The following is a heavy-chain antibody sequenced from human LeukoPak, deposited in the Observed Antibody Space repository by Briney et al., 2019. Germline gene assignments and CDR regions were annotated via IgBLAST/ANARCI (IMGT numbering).Heavy chain of an antibody. D-gene: IGHD3-22*01. CDR2: IWYDGSNK. V-gene: IGHV3-33*08. Sequence: GGSLRLSCAASGFTFSSYAMSWVRQAPGKGLEWVAVIWYDGSNKYYADSVKGRFTISRDNSKNTLYLQMNSLRAEDTAVYYCARDYISNYYDSSGYSYTFDYWGQGTLVTVSS. CDR1: GFTFSSYA. CDR3: ARDYISNYYDSSGYSYTFDY. J-gene: IGHJ4*02.